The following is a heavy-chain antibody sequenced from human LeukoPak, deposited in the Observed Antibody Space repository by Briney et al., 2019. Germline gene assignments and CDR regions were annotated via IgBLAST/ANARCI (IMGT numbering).Heavy chain of an antibody. CDR3: ARSGSGKSFDY. Sequence: GGSLRLSCAASGLIFSGYGMHWVRQAPGKGLEWVAVIWYDGSNKYYTDSVKGRFTISRDNSKNTLYLQMNSLRVEDTAVYYCARSGSGKSFDYWGQGTLVTVSS. V-gene: IGHV3-33*01. D-gene: IGHD3-10*01. J-gene: IGHJ4*02. CDR2: IWYDGSNK. CDR1: GLIFSGYG.